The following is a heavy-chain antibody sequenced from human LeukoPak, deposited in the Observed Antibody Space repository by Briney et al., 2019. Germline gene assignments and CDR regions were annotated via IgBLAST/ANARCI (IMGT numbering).Heavy chain of an antibody. CDR2: IHYIGTT. V-gene: IGHV4-59*08. CDR3: ASMAGGFDP. Sequence: SETLSLTCAVSGGSITGSYWSWIRQPPGKGLEWIAYIHYIGTTKYNPSLKSRVTISIDTSKNQFSLKLSSVTAADTAVYYCASMAGGFDPWGQGTLVTVSS. D-gene: IGHD1-14*01. CDR1: GGSITGSY. J-gene: IGHJ5*02.